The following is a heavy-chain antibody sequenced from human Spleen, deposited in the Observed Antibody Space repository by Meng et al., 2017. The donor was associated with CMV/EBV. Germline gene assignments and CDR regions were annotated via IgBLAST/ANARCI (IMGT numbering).Heavy chain of an antibody. CDR2: ISYDRSEK. J-gene: IGHJ4*02. CDR3: AREDRYGDLDY. CDR1: GCIFSSYE. Sequence: SCAASGCIFSSYEMHWVRQAPGKGLEWVGVISYDRSEKYNADSVKGRFTISRDNSKNTLYLQMDSLRAEDTAIYYCAREDRYGDLDYWGQGTLVTVSS. V-gene: IGHV3-30-3*01. D-gene: IGHD4-17*01.